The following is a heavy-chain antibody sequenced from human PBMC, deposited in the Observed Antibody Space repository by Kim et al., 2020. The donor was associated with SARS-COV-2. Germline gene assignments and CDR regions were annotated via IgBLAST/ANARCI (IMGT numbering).Heavy chain of an antibody. CDR1: GVSISGGDYY. CDR2: IYYSGST. J-gene: IGHJ4*02. D-gene: IGHD6-13*01. V-gene: IGHV4-30-4*01. CDR3: ARSGWPAAGTRSDY. Sequence: SETLSLTCTVSGVSISGGDYYWSWIRQSPGKGLEWIGYIYYSGSTYYNPALKSRVTMSVDKSKNQFSLKMSSVTAADTAVYYCARSGWPAAGTRSDYWGQGTLVTVSS.